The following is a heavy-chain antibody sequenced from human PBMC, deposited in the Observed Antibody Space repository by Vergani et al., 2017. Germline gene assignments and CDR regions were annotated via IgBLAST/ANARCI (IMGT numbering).Heavy chain of an antibody. D-gene: IGHD4-17*01. J-gene: IGHJ6*02. V-gene: IGHV4-61*02. CDR3: ARDPRDYGDNYYYYDMDV. CDR2: IYSSGST. Sequence: QVRLQESGPGLVKPSQTLSLTCTVSSGSISSGSHYWSWIRQAAGKGLEWIGRIYSSGSTNYNPSLKSRVTISVDASKNQFSLKLSSVTAAATAVYYCARDPRDYGDNYYYYDMDVWGQGTTVTVSS. CDR1: SGSISSGSHY.